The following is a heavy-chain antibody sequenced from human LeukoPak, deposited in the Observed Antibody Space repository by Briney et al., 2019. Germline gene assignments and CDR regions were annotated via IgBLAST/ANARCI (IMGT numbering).Heavy chain of an antibody. CDR2: INHSGST. CDR1: GGSFSGYY. CDR3: ARRQQLVGGAYNWFDP. Sequence: SETLSLTCAVYGGSFSGYYWSWLRQPPGKGLEWIGEINHSGSTNYNPSLKSRVTISVDTSKNQFSLKLSSVTAADTAVYYCARRQQLVGGAYNWFDPWGQGTLVTVSS. V-gene: IGHV4-34*01. J-gene: IGHJ5*02. D-gene: IGHD6-13*01.